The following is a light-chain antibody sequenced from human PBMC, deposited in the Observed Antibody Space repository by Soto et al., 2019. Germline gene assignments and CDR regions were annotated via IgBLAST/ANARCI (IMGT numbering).Light chain of an antibody. CDR2: DDR. V-gene: IGLV3-21*02. CDR3: QVWDRNNNHVL. Sequence: YELTQPPSVSVAPEQTAMITCGGNDIGSKSVHWYQQRPGQAPVLVVYDDRDRPSGIPERFSGSNSGSTATLTISRVEAGDEADYYCQVWDRNNNHVLFGGGTKLTVL. CDR1: DIGSKS. J-gene: IGLJ3*02.